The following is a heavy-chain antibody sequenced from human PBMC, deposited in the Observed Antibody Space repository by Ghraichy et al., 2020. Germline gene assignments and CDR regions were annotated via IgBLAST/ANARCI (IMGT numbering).Heavy chain of an antibody. CDR1: GGSISNYY. CDR2: IYSSDNI. Sequence: SETLSLTCTVSGGSISNYYWSWIRQPAGKGLEWIGRIYSSDNIYYNPSLRSRVTLSLDTSKKQFSLRLTSVTAADTAVYYCAGYHSDTGGRTFDIWGQGTMVTVSS. J-gene: IGHJ3*02. CDR3: AGYHSDTGGRTFDI. V-gene: IGHV4-4*07. D-gene: IGHD3-22*01.